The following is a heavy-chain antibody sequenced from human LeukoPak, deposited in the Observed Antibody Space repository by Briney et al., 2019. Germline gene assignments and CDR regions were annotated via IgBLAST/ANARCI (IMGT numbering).Heavy chain of an antibody. CDR1: GGTFSSYA. J-gene: IGHJ4*02. CDR3: ARDEIVGATTSPAYYFDY. Sequence: SVKVSRKASGGTFSSYAISWVRQAPGQGLEWMGRIIPILGIANYAQKFQGRVTITADKSTSTAYMELSSLRSEDTAVYYCARDEIVGATTSPAYYFDYWGQGTLVTVSS. CDR2: IIPILGIA. V-gene: IGHV1-69*04. D-gene: IGHD1-26*01.